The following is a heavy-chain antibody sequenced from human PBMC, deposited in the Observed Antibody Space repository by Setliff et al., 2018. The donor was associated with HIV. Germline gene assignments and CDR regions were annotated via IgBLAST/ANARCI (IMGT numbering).Heavy chain of an antibody. V-gene: IGHV4-39*01. CDR2: IYYSGST. J-gene: IGHJ6*03. CDR3: ARHNTGYSYGYDYYYYYMDV. Sequence: SETLSLTCSVSGGSIRGTSFYWGWIRQPPGKGLEWIGSIYYSGSTYYNPSLKSRVTISVDTSKNQFSLKLSSVTAADTAVYYCARHNTGYSYGYDYYYYYMDVWGKGTTVTVSS. D-gene: IGHD5-18*01. CDR1: GGSIRGTSFY.